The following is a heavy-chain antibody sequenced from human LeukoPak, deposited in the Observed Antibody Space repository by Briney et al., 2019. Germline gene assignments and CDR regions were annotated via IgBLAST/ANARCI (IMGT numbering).Heavy chain of an antibody. CDR1: GYTFNDYY. Sequence: GASVKVSCKASGYTFNDYYMHWVRQAPGQGLEWMGRINPNSGGTNYAQKFQGRVSMTTDTSIRTAYMELSRLRSDDTAVYYCSTVGIVVPVGTDAFDIWGQGTMVTVSA. V-gene: IGHV1-2*06. D-gene: IGHD2-15*01. J-gene: IGHJ3*02. CDR2: INPNSGGT. CDR3: STVGIVVPVGTDAFDI.